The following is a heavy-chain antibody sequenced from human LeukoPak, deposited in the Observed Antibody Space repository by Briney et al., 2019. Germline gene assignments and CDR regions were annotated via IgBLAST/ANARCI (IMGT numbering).Heavy chain of an antibody. CDR2: IKSKTDGGTT. Sequence: GGSLRLSCAASGFTFSNAWMNWVRQAPGKGLEWVGRIKSKTDGGTTDYAAPVKGRFTISRDDSKNTLYLQMNSLKTEDTAVYYCTTRSGWYLTNIDYWGQGTLVTVSS. CDR3: TTRSGWYLTNIDY. CDR1: GFTFSNAW. J-gene: IGHJ4*02. V-gene: IGHV3-15*07. D-gene: IGHD6-19*01.